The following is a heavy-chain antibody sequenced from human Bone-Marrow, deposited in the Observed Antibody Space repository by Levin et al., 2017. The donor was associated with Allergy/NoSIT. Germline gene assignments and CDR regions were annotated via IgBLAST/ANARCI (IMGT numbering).Heavy chain of an antibody. V-gene: IGHV1-69*02. CDR1: EGTSRIYP. J-gene: IGHJ4*02. CDR3: ARGDFGSGKISSDV. Sequence: GASVKVSCKASEGTSRIYPVTWVRQAPGQGLEWLGRIVPVLGVTNYAQKFHGRVTITADKSTNTAYMDLGNLRSEDTAVYYCARGDFGSGKISSDVWGQGTLVSVSS. D-gene: IGHD3-10*01. CDR2: IVPVLGVT.